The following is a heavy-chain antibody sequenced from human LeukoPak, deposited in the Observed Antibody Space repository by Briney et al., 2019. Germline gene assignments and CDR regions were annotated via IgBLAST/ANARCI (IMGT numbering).Heavy chain of an antibody. CDR2: ISSSSSTI. Sequence: GGSLRLSCAASGFTFSSYSMNWVRQAPGKGLEWVSYISSSSSTIYYADSVKGRFTISRDNSKNTLYLQMNSLRAEDTAVYYCAKGHAMINFFDYWGQGTLVTVSS. CDR3: AKGHAMINFFDY. J-gene: IGHJ4*02. CDR1: GFTFSSYS. V-gene: IGHV3-48*01. D-gene: IGHD3-22*01.